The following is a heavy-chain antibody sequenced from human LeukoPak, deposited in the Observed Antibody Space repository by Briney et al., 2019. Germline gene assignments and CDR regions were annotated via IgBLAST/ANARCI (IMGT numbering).Heavy chain of an antibody. CDR3: ARAGSIAVAKTGGFDP. J-gene: IGHJ5*02. Sequence: SETLSLTCTVSGGSINSYYWSWIRQPPGKGLEWIGYIYYSGNTNYNPSLKSRVTISVDTSKNQFSLRLRSVTAADTAVYYCARAGSIAVAKTGGFDPWGQGTLVTVSS. D-gene: IGHD6-19*01. CDR1: GGSINSYY. CDR2: IYYSGNT. V-gene: IGHV4-59*01.